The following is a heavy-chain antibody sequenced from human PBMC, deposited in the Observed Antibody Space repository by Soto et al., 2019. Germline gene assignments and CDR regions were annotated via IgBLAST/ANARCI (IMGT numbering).Heavy chain of an antibody. CDR1: GGTFSSYA. J-gene: IGHJ6*02. Sequence: ASVKVSCKASGGTFSSYAISWVRQAPGQGLEWMGGIIPIFGTANYAQKFQGRVTITADESTSTAYMELSSLRSEDTAVYYCARRYYDSSGYYGLPHGMDVWGQGTTVTVSS. V-gene: IGHV1-69*13. D-gene: IGHD3-22*01. CDR3: ARRYYDSSGYYGLPHGMDV. CDR2: IIPIFGTA.